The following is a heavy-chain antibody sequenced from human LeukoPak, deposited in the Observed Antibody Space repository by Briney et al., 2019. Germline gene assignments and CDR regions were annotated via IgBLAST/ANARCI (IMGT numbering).Heavy chain of an antibody. D-gene: IGHD2-2*01. Sequence: TSETLSLTCTVSGGSISSYYWSWIRQPPGKGLEWIGYIYYSGSTNYNPSLKSRVTISLDTSKNQFSLKLSSVTAADTDVYYCARAIVVVPAADYYFDYWGQGTLVTVSS. CDR3: ARAIVVVPAADYYFDY. CDR2: IYYSGST. J-gene: IGHJ4*02. V-gene: IGHV4-59*01. CDR1: GGSISSYY.